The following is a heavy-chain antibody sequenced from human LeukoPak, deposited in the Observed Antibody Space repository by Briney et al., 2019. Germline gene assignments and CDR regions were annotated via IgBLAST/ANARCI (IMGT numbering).Heavy chain of an antibody. CDR2: TKQDGSKK. CDR1: GFPFSSYW. Sequence: GGSLRLSCVASGFPFSSYWMTWVRQAPGKGLEWVANTKQDGSKKSYVDSVKGRFTISRDNAKNSLSLQMNNLRVEDTAVYYCARAGSHWHYVYWGQGTVVTVSS. D-gene: IGHD3-10*01. J-gene: IGHJ4*02. CDR3: ARAGSHWHYVY. V-gene: IGHV3-7*01.